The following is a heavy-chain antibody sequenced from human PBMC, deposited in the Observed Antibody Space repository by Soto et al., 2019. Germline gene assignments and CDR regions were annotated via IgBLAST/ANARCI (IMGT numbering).Heavy chain of an antibody. CDR3: ASDRGTRYGAEYYCDY. D-gene: IGHD5-18*01. Sequence: QVQLVQSGAEVKKPGSSVTVSCKASGVTVSSYAISWVRQAPGQGLEWMGGIIPSFGTAHYAQNFQGRVTITAVESTSTAYMELSSVRSADNAAYYCASDRGTRYGAEYYCDYWGQGNLVIVAS. CDR1: GVTVSSYA. V-gene: IGHV1-69*01. CDR2: IIPSFGTA. J-gene: IGHJ4*02.